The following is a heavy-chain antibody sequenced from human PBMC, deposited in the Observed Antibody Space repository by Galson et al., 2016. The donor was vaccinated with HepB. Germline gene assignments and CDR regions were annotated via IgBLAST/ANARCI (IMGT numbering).Heavy chain of an antibody. CDR1: GFSFSNYW. Sequence: SLRLSCADSGFSFSNYWMTWVRQAPGKGLEWVGHINEDGSEKYYVDSVKGRFTISRDHTKHSLYLQMNSLRAEDTAVYHCARVRRHPYYYALVVWGQGTTVTVSS. CDR2: INEDGSEK. V-gene: IGHV3-7*01. J-gene: IGHJ6*02. CDR3: ARVRRHPYYYALVV.